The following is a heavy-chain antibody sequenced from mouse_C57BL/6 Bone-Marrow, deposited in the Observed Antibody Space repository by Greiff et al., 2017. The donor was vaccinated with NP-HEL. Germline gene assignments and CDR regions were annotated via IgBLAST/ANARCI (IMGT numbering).Heavy chain of an antibody. V-gene: IGHV6-6*01. Sequence: EVKVEESGGGLVQQGGSMKLSCAALGCRGVWVGGELFGGVPEKGLEWVAEIRNKAKKHATYYAESVKGRFTISRDDSKSSVYLQMNSLRAEDTGIYYCTRGLRYRWVDVWGTGTTVTVSS. CDR3: TRGLRYRWVDV. CDR1: GCRGVWVG. J-gene: IGHJ1*03. CDR2: IRNKAKKHAT. D-gene: IGHD1-1*01.